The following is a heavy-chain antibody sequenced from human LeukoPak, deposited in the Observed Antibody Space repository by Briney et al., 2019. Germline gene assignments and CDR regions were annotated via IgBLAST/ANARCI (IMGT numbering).Heavy chain of an antibody. CDR1: GLTFSSYG. Sequence: PGGSLRLSCAASGLTFSSYGMHWVRQAPGKGLEWVAVIWYDGSNKYYADSVKGRFTISRDNSKNTLYLQMKSLRAEDTAVYYCARGTALNSYYFDYWGQGTLVTVSS. V-gene: IGHV3-33*01. CDR3: ARGTALNSYYFDY. D-gene: IGHD2-21*02. CDR2: IWYDGSNK. J-gene: IGHJ4*02.